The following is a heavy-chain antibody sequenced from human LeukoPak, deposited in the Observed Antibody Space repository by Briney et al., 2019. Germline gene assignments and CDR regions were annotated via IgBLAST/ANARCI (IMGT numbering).Heavy chain of an antibody. CDR3: ARDPFLEWLFDY. D-gene: IGHD3-3*01. Sequence: PGGSLRLSCAASGFTFSSYAMHWVRQAPGQGLEWVAVISYDGSNKYYADSVKGRFTISRDNSKNTLYLQMNSLRAEDTAVYYCARDPFLEWLFDYWGQGTLVTVSS. J-gene: IGHJ4*02. CDR2: ISYDGSNK. V-gene: IGHV3-30-3*01. CDR1: GFTFSSYA.